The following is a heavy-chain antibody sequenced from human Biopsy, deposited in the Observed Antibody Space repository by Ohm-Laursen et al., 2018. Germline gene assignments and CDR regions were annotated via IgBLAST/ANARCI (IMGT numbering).Heavy chain of an antibody. CDR1: GGTFSSHA. CDR3: ARDRSSGSYSPSDY. CDR2: IIPIFGTA. Sequence: SVKVSCKPSGGTFSSHAISWVRQAPGQGLEWMGGIIPIFGTAEYAQNFQGRLTITADESTSTSYMDLISLRSEDTAVYYCARDRSSGSYSPSDYWGQGTVVTVSS. V-gene: IGHV1-69*13. J-gene: IGHJ4*02. D-gene: IGHD1-26*01.